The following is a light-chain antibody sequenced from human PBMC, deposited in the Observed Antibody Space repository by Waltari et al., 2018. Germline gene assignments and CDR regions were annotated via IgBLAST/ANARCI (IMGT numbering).Light chain of an antibody. CDR3: CSYAGSRTFV. CDR2: EGS. V-gene: IGLV2-23*03. J-gene: IGLJ2*01. Sequence: QSALTQPASVSGSPGQSITISCTGTSSDVGGYNLFSWYQHHPGQAPKLMIYEGSQRPSGVSDRFSGSKSGNTASLTISGLQTEDEADYYCCSYAGSRTFVFGGGTKVTVL. CDR1: SSDVGGYNL.